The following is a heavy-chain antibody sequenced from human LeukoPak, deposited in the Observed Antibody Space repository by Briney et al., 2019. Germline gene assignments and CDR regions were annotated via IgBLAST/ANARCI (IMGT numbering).Heavy chain of an antibody. CDR3: ARATDFWSVYDY. CDR1: GGSISDYY. CDR2: IYNGGST. Sequence: SETLSLTCTVSGGSISDYYWMWIRQPAGKALEWIGHIYNGGSTKYNPSLKSRVTMSVDTSKNQFSLKLSSVTAADTAVYYCARATDFWSVYDYWGQGTVVTVSS. J-gene: IGHJ4*02. D-gene: IGHD3-3*01. V-gene: IGHV4-4*07.